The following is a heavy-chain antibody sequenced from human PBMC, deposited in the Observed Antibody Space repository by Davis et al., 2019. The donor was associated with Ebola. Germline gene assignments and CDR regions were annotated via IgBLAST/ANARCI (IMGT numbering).Heavy chain of an antibody. Sequence: PSETLSLTCTVSGGSISSGGYYWSWIRQPPGKGLEWIGYIYYSGSTNYNPSLKSRVTISVDTSKNQFSLKLSSVTAADTAVYYCARDQDGDSTFDYWGQGTLVTVSS. J-gene: IGHJ4*02. V-gene: IGHV4-61*08. CDR2: IYYSGST. CDR1: GGSISSGGYY. CDR3: ARDQDGDSTFDY. D-gene: IGHD4-17*01.